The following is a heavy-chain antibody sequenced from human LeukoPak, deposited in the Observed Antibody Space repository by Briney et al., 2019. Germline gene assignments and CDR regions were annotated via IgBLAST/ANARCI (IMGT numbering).Heavy chain of an antibody. CDR3: AKGPALGYCSSTSCYKGEGDAFDI. J-gene: IGHJ3*02. V-gene: IGHV3-11*05. CDR1: GFTFSDYY. CDR2: ISSSSSYT. Sequence: GGSLRLSCAASGFTFSDYYMSWIRQAPGKGLEWVSYISSSSSYTNYADSVKGRFTISRDNSKNTLYLQMNSLRAEDTAVYYCAKGPALGYCSSTSCYKGEGDAFDIWGQGTMVTVSS. D-gene: IGHD2-2*02.